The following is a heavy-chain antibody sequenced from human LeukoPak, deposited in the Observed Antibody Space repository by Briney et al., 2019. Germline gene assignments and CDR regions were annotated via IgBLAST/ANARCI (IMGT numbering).Heavy chain of an antibody. V-gene: IGHV3-21*01. CDR3: ARFGPGRDLSYLDY. CDR2: ISSSSVYI. CDR1: GFTFTSYT. J-gene: IGHJ4*02. D-gene: IGHD3-10*01. Sequence: GGSLRLSCAASGFTFTSYTMNWVRQAPGKGLEWVSSISSSSVYIYYADSVKGRFTISRDNAKNSLYLQMNSLRAEDTAVYYCARFGPGRDLSYLDYWGQGTLVTVSS.